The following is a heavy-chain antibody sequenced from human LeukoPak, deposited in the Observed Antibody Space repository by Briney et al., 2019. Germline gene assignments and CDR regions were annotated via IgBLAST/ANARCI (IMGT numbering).Heavy chain of an antibody. CDR3: AELGITMIGGV. V-gene: IGHV3-11*04. D-gene: IGHD3-10*02. Sequence: GGSLRLSCAASGFTFSDYYMSWIRQAPGKGLDWVSYISGSGDTIFYADSVKGRFTISRDNAKNSLYLQMNSLRAEDTAVYYCAELGITMIGGVWGKGTTVTISS. CDR1: GFTFSDYY. CDR2: ISGSGDTI. J-gene: IGHJ6*04.